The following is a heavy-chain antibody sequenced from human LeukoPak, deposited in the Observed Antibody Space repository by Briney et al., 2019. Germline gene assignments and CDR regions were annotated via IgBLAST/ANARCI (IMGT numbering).Heavy chain of an antibody. CDR2: IYTSGST. V-gene: IGHV4-4*07. D-gene: IGHD4-17*01. J-gene: IGHJ6*02. CDR3: AREPFMTTVTTCHYYYYGMDV. CDR1: GGSISSYY. Sequence: SETLSLTCTVSGGSISSYYWSWIRQPAGKGLEWIGRIYTSGSTNYNPSLKSRVTMSVDTSKNQFSLKLSSVTAADTAVYYCAREPFMTTVTTCHYYYYGMDVWGQGTTVTVSS.